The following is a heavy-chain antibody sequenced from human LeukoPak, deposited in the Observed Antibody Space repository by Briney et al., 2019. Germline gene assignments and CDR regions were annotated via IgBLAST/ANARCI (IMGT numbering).Heavy chain of an antibody. CDR3: AKDKWWGASDH. J-gene: IGHJ4*02. V-gene: IGHV3-74*01. D-gene: IGHD2-8*01. CDR1: GFTFSGLW. Sequence: GGSLRLACAASGFTFSGLWMHWVRQTRGKGLVWVADINGDGNATNYAGSVKGRFTISRDNAKNTLYLQMNTLRAEDTAVYYCAKDKWWGASDHWGQGSLVTVSS. CDR2: INGDGNAT.